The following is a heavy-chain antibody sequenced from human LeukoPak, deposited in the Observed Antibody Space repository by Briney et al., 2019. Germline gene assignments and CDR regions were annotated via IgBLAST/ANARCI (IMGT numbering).Heavy chain of an antibody. V-gene: IGHV3-9*01. CDR1: GFTFDDYA. Sequence: GGSLRLSCAACGFTFDDYAMHWVRQAPGKGLEWVSGISWNSGSIGYADSVKGRFTISRDNAKNSLYLQMNSLRAEDTALYYCAKNLAVAGNVFDYWGQGTLVTVSS. CDR2: ISWNSGSI. D-gene: IGHD6-19*01. CDR3: AKNLAVAGNVFDY. J-gene: IGHJ4*02.